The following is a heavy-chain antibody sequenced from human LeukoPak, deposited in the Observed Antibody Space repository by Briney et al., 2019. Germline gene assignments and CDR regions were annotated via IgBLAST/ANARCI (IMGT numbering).Heavy chain of an antibody. CDR3: ARDRFTRGVTTYLFDY. CDR2: ISAYNGNT. CDR1: GYTFTSYG. D-gene: IGHD4-17*01. V-gene: IGHV1-18*01. Sequence: VASVKVSCKASGYTFTSYGISWVRQAPGQGLEWMGWISAYNGNTNYAQKLQGRVTMTTDTSTSTAYMELRSLRSDDTAVYYCARDRFTRGVTTYLFDYWGQGTLVTVSS. J-gene: IGHJ4*02.